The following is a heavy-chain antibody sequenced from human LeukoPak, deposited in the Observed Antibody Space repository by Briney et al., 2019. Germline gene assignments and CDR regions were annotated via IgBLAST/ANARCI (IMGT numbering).Heavy chain of an antibody. D-gene: IGHD5-18*01. J-gene: IGHJ4*02. CDR3: ARGYSRAGLDY. CDR1: GGSISSYY. CDR2: IYYSGST. Sequence: PSETLSLTCTVSGGSISSYYWSWMRQPPGKGLEWIGYIYYSGSTNYNPSLKSRVTISVDTSKNQFSLKLSSVTAADAAVYYCARGYSRAGLDYWGQGTLVTVPS. V-gene: IGHV4-59*01.